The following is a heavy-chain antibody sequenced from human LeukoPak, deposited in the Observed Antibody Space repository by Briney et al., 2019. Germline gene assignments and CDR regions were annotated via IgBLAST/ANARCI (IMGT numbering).Heavy chain of an antibody. CDR2: IRYDGSNK. CDR3: ASLDIVVVPAASGTDWFDP. D-gene: IGHD2-2*01. Sequence: GSLRLSCAASGFTFSSYGMHWVRQAPGKGLEWVAFIRYDGSNKYYADSVKGRFTISRDNSKNTLYLQMNSLRAEDTAVYCCASLDIVVVPAASGTDWFDPWGQGTLVTVSS. J-gene: IGHJ5*02. CDR1: GFTFSSYG. V-gene: IGHV3-30*02.